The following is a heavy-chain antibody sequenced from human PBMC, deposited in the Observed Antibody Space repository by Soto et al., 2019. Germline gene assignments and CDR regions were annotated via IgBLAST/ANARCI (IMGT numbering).Heavy chain of an antibody. D-gene: IGHD3-22*01. CDR3: ARLGHVYYYDSSGYREYFQH. CDR1: GGSISSYY. J-gene: IGHJ1*01. V-gene: IGHV4-59*01. Sequence: SETLSLTCAVSGGSISSYYWSWIRQPPGKGLEWIGYIYYSGSTTYNPSLRSRVTISVDTSKNQFSLKLSSVTAADTAVYYCARLGHVYYYDSSGYREYFQHWGQGTLVTVSS. CDR2: IYYSGST.